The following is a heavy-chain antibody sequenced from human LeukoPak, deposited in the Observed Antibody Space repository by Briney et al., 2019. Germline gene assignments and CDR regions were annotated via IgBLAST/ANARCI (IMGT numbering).Heavy chain of an antibody. CDR2: INPSGGST. Sequence: ASVKVSCKASGYTFTSYYMHWVRQAPGQGLEWMGIINPSGGSTSYAQKFQDRVAMTRDTSTSTVYMQVSSLRSEDTAVYYCARGLTHYGDYDAYWGQGTLVTVSS. CDR1: GYTFTSYY. V-gene: IGHV1-46*01. J-gene: IGHJ4*02. CDR3: ARGLTHYGDYDAY. D-gene: IGHD4-17*01.